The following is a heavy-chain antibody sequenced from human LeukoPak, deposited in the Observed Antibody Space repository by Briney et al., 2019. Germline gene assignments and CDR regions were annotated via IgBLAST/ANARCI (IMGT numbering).Heavy chain of an antibody. J-gene: IGHJ5*01. Sequence: GGSLGLSCAASGFTFSNYAMSWVRQAPGMGLEWVSAISGSGGSTYYADSVKGRFTISRDNSKNTLYLQINSVRAEDTAVYYCARAYSSSWYDFWGQGTLVTVSS. V-gene: IGHV3-23*01. CDR2: ISGSGGST. CDR1: GFTFSNYA. CDR3: ARAYSSSWYDF. D-gene: IGHD6-13*01.